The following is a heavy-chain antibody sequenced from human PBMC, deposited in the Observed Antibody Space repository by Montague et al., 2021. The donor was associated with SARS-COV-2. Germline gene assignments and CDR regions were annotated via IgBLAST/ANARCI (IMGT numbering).Heavy chain of an antibody. CDR1: GGSFSDYY. V-gene: IGHV4-34*01. Sequence: SETLSLTCAVYGGSFSDYYWTWIRQSPGKGLEWIGEINHSGRTNYKPSLKSRVTMSVDTSKNQFSLKLNSVTAADTAVYYCARGRGRYFDWLPGAFDIWGQGTMVTVSS. J-gene: IGHJ3*02. CDR3: ARGRGRYFDWLPGAFDI. D-gene: IGHD3-9*01. CDR2: INHSGRT.